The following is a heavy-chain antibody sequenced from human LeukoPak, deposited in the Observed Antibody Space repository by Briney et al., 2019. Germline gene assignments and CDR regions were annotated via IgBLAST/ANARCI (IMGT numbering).Heavy chain of an antibody. CDR3: AQIRPSTYYDSSGSFDY. J-gene: IGHJ4*02. Sequence: PSGTLSLTCTVSGGSISSYYWSWIRQPPGKGLEWVGYIHYSRSSNYNPSLKSRVTMSVDTSRNQFSLKLSSVTAADTAVYYCAQIRPSTYYDSSGSFDYWGQGTLVTVSS. CDR1: GGSISSYY. V-gene: IGHV4-59*08. D-gene: IGHD3-22*01. CDR2: IHYSRSS.